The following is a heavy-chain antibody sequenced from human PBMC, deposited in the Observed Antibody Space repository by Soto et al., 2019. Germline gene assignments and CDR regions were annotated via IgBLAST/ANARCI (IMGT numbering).Heavy chain of an antibody. D-gene: IGHD3-3*01. Sequence: QVQLVESGGGVVQPGRSLRLSCAASGFTFSSYAMHWVRQAPGKGLEWVAVISYDGSNKYYADSVKGRFTISRDNSKNTLYLQMNSLRAEETAVYYCARGYDFWSGYYTGIDYWGQGTLVTVSS. CDR1: GFTFSSYA. CDR3: ARGYDFWSGYYTGIDY. V-gene: IGHV3-30-3*01. CDR2: ISYDGSNK. J-gene: IGHJ4*02.